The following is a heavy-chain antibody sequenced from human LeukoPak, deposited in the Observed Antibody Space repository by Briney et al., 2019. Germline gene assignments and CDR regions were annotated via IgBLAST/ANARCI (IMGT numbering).Heavy chain of an antibody. J-gene: IGHJ3*01. CDR3: ARTKPLDPFDF. Sequence: SETLSLTCAVSGGSISSYYWSWIRQPPGKGLEWIGYIYYSGNTYYNPSLKSRVTISVDTSKNQFSLKVNSVTAADTAVYYCARTKPLDPFDFWGQGTLVTVSS. V-gene: IGHV4-59*01. CDR2: IYYSGNT. CDR1: GGSISSYY.